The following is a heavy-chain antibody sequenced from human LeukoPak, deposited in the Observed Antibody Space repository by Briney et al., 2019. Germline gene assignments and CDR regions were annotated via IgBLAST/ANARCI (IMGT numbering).Heavy chain of an antibody. CDR3: ARLLTPSNIVVTGKADY. J-gene: IGHJ4*02. D-gene: IGHD6-19*01. V-gene: IGHV3-74*01. Sequence: GGSLRLPCAASGFTFNSYWMHWVRQAPGKGLVWVSRINSDGSSTSYADSVKGRFTISRDNAKNTLYLQMNSLRAEDTAVYYCARLLTPSNIVVTGKADYWGQGTLVTVSS. CDR2: INSDGSST. CDR1: GFTFNSYW.